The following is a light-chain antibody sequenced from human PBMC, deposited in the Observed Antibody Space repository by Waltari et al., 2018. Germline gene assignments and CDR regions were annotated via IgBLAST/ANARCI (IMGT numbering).Light chain of an antibody. Sequence: SSVVTQSPSVSVAPGQTATITCGGDNVGSKSVHCYHQKPGQAPVLVVYDDTDRPSGIPERFSGSNSGNTATLTISRVETGDEADYYCQVWDSSSDHVVFGGGTKLTVL. CDR3: QVWDSSSDHVV. V-gene: IGLV3-21*02. CDR1: NVGSKS. CDR2: DDT. J-gene: IGLJ2*01.